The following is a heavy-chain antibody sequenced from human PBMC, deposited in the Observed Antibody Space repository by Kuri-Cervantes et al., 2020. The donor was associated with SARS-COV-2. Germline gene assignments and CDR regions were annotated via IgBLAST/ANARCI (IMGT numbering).Heavy chain of an antibody. Sequence: ETLSLTCTVSGGSISSYYWSWIRQPPGKGLEWIGYIYYSGSTNYNPSLKSRVTISVDTSKSQFSLKLSSVTAADTAVYYCARGAEGSPFDYWGQGTLVTVSS. CDR2: IYYSGST. V-gene: IGHV4-59*12. D-gene: IGHD6-13*01. CDR3: ARGAEGSPFDY. CDR1: GGSISSYY. J-gene: IGHJ4*02.